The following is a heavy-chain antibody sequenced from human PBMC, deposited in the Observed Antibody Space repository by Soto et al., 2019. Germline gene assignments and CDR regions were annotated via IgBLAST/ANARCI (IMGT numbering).Heavy chain of an antibody. CDR3: ARARGPPYGLGAFDI. D-gene: IGHD3-10*01. J-gene: IGHJ3*02. V-gene: IGHV1-69*13. Sequence: ASVKVSCKASGGTFSSYAISWVRQAPGQGLEWMGGIIPIFGTANYAQKFQGRVTITADESTSTAYMELSSLRSEDTAVYYCARARGPPYGLGAFDIWGQGTMVTVSS. CDR2: IIPIFGTA. CDR1: GGTFSSYA.